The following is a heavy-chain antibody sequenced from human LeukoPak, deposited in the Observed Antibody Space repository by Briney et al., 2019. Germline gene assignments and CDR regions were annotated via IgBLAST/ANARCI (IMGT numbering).Heavy chain of an antibody. V-gene: IGHV3-48*03. Sequence: GGSLRLSCTASGFTFSSYEMNWVRQAPGKGLEWVSYISSSGSTIYYADSVKGRFTISRDNAKNSLYLQMNSLRAEDTAVYYCARYLGSWFDPWGQGTLVTVSS. CDR1: GFTFSSYE. CDR3: ARYLGSWFDP. J-gene: IGHJ5*02. CDR2: ISSSGSTI. D-gene: IGHD2-2*01.